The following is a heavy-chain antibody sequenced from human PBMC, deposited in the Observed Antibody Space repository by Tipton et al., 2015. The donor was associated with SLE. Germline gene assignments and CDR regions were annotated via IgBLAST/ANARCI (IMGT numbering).Heavy chain of an antibody. CDR2: INPSGGST. CDR1: GYTFTDYY. CDR3: ARGQIGYSSIEGYYFDY. D-gene: IGHD6-13*01. Sequence: QVQLVQSGAEVKKPGASLKVSCKTSGYTFTDYYIHWVRQAPGQGLQWMGIINPSGGSTTCAQKFQGRVTMTRDTSTSTVYMELSSLRSEDTAVYYCARGQIGYSSIEGYYFDYWGQGTLVTVSS. V-gene: IGHV1-46*01. J-gene: IGHJ4*02.